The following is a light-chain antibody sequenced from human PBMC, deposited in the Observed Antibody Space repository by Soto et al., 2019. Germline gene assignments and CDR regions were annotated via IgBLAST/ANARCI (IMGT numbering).Light chain of an antibody. Sequence: PGERATLSCRASQSLSSSLAWYQQKPGQAPRLLIYDASNRATGIPARFSGSGSETDFTLTISSLEPEDFAVYYCQQRSNWPHSITFGQGTRLEIK. J-gene: IGKJ5*01. CDR1: QSLSSS. CDR2: DAS. V-gene: IGKV3-11*01. CDR3: QQRSNWPHSIT.